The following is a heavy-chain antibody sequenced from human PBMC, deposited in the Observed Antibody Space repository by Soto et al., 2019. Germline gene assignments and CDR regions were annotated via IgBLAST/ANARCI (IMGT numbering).Heavy chain of an antibody. J-gene: IGHJ4*02. CDR3: ARDPPGSGWAFDY. CDR2: IWSDGSNK. CDR1: GFTFSNPA. V-gene: IGHV3-33*01. D-gene: IGHD6-19*01. Sequence: QVQLVESGGGVVQPGRSLRLSCAAAGFTFSNPAMHWVRQAPGKGLEWVAFIWSDGSNKYYADAVKGRATISRDNSKRTVDLQMKSLRAEDTAVYYCARDPPGSGWAFDYWGQGTLVTVSS.